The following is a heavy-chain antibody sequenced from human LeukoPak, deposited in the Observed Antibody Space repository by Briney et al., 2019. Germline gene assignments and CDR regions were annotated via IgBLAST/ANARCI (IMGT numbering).Heavy chain of an antibody. D-gene: IGHD3-16*01. Sequence: ASVKVSYKTSGYTFIGYYMHWVRQAPGQGLEWMGWINPKNGGANYAPRFQGRVTMTRDRSISTVYMELTGLTSDDTAVYYCARASFWESPINWFDPWGQGTLVTVSS. CDR2: INPKNGGA. CDR1: GYTFIGYY. J-gene: IGHJ5*02. CDR3: ARASFWESPINWFDP. V-gene: IGHV1-2*07.